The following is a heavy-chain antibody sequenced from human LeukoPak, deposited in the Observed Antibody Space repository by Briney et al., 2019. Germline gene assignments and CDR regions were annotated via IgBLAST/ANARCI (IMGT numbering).Heavy chain of an antibody. CDR3: AREKGSVFGAGWFDP. CDR2: ISRSGITT. Sequence: GGSLRLSCAASGFTFSDYYMIWIRQAPGKGLEWVSYISRSGITTYYTDSVKGRFTISRDNAKNSLYLQMNSLRAEDAAIYYCAREKGSVFGAGWFDPWGRGTLVTVSS. D-gene: IGHD4/OR15-4a*01. V-gene: IGHV3-11*01. J-gene: IGHJ5*02. CDR1: GFTFSDYY.